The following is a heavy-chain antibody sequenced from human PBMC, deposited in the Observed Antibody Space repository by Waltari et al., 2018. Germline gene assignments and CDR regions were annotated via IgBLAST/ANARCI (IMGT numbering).Heavy chain of an antibody. V-gene: IGHV4-4*02. CDR2: IQHSGRT. J-gene: IGHJ4*02. D-gene: IGHD6-19*01. CDR1: GGSFSSNDW. Sequence: QVLLKESGSGLVKPSGTLSLACDVSGGSFSSNDWWVWVRQPPGKGLEWIGEIQHSGRTKYNPSLKSRVVMSVDTSKNQVSLTMESVSAADTAVYYCARGFDGWPFDYWGQGILVIVSS. CDR3: ARGFDGWPFDY.